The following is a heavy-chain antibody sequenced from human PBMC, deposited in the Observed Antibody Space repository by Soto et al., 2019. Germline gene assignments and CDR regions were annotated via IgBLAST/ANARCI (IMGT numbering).Heavy chain of an antibody. D-gene: IGHD5-18*01. V-gene: IGHV1-69*06. Sequence: QEPLVPSGAEVKKPGSSVKVSCRASGGIGSNYAISWVRQAPGQGLEWMGAIVPKFGTSNYAQTIKGRVTISVDKSKNSVYMELSSLTSQDTAIYYCAREMASGYSRTWFDPWGQGTLVTVSS. CDR1: GGIGSNYA. CDR3: AREMASGYSRTWFDP. CDR2: IVPKFGTS. J-gene: IGHJ5*02.